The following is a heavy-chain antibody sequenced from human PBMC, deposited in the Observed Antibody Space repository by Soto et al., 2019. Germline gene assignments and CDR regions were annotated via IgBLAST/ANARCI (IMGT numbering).Heavy chain of an antibody. V-gene: IGHV4-34*01. CDR1: GASLSGYY. CDR3: GGGRHYGSVSYSIRSGFQYYFSIDV. J-gene: IGHJ6*03. Sequence: QVQLQQWGAGLLKPAETLSLTCAVYGASLSGYYWTWIRQSPGKGLEWIAEINESGSPNYSPSLWTRVSISIVTSKNQFSLTLSSVTAADTAVYYCGGGRHYGSVSYSIRSGFQYYFSIDVWGKGTTVTVSS. CDR2: INESGSP. D-gene: IGHD3-10*01.